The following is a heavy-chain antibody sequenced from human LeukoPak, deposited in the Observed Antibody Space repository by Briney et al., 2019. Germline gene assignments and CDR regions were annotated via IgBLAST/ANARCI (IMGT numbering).Heavy chain of an antibody. CDR2: ISAYNGNT. CDR3: ARDTDDYGGPGAPLGY. CDR1: GYTFTSYG. V-gene: IGHV1-18*01. D-gene: IGHD4-23*01. Sequence: ASVTVSCKASGYTFTSYGISWVRQAPGQGREWMGWISAYNGNTNYAQKLQGRVTMTTDTSTSTAYMELRSLRSDDTAVYYCARDTDDYGGPGAPLGYWGQGTLVTVSS. J-gene: IGHJ4*02.